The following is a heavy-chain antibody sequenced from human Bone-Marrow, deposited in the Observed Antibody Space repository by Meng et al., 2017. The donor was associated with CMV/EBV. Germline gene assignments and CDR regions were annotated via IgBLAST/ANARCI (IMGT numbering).Heavy chain of an antibody. CDR3: AHDSSGYRGWFDP. Sequence: SVKVSCKASGYTFTSYGISWVRQAPGQGLEWMGGIIPIFGTANYAQKFQGRVTITTDESTSTAYMELSSLRSEDTAVYYCAHDSSGYRGWFDPWGQGTLVTVSS. J-gene: IGHJ5*02. D-gene: IGHD3-22*01. CDR2: IIPIFGTA. V-gene: IGHV1-69*05. CDR1: GYTFTSYG.